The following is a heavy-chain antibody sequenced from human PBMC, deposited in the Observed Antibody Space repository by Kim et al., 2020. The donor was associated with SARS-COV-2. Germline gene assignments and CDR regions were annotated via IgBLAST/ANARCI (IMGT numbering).Heavy chain of an antibody. V-gene: IGHV3-30-3*01. D-gene: IGHD6-13*01. CDR2: ISYDGSNK. Sequence: GGSLRLSCAASGFTFSSYAMHWVRQAPGKGLEWVAVISYDGSNKYYADSVKGRFTISRDNSKNTLYLQMNSLRAEDTAVYYCANKSPRYSSSWAEYFQHWGQGTLVTVSS. CDR1: GFTFSSYA. CDR3: ANKSPRYSSSWAEYFQH. J-gene: IGHJ1*01.